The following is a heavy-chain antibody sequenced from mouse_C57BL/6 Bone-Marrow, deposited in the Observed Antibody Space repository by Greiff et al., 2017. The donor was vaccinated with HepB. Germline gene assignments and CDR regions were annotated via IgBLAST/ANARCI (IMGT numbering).Heavy chain of an antibody. V-gene: IGHV5-17*01. D-gene: IGHD2-4*01. CDR1: GFTFSDYG. CDR2: ISSGSSTI. Sequence: EVMLVESGGGLVKPGGSLKLSCAASGFTFSDYGMHWVRQAPEKGLEWVAYISSGSSTIYYADTVKGRFTIPRDNAKNTLFLQLTSLRSEDTAMYYCARANDYSFAYGGQGTVVTVSA. CDR3: ARANDYSFAY. J-gene: IGHJ3*01.